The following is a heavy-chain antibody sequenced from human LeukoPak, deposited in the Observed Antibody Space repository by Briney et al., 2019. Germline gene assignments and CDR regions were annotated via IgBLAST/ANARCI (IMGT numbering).Heavy chain of an antibody. Sequence: GGSLRLSCAASGFTFSTYSMNWVRQAPGKGLEWVSSISSGSRYMYYADSVKGRFTISRDNAKNSLYLLMNSLRAGDTAVYYCATDVRDEYSSGWYPIGYWGQGTLVTVSS. CDR1: GFTFSTYS. CDR3: ATDVRDEYSSGWYPIGY. V-gene: IGHV3-21*01. CDR2: ISSGSRYM. D-gene: IGHD6-19*01. J-gene: IGHJ4*02.